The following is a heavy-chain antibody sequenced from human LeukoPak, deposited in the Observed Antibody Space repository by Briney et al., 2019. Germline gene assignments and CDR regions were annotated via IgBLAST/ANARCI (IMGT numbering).Heavy chain of an antibody. CDR1: GHTFTVYY. J-gene: IGHJ4*02. CDR3: ARSGYDFSRYDY. D-gene: IGHD5-12*01. CDR2: INPNSGGT. V-gene: IGHV1-2*02. Sequence: ASVTVSCKASGHTFTVYYMHWVRQAPGQGLEWMGWINPNSGGTNYAQKFQGRVTMTRDTSISTAYMELSRLRSDDTAVYYCARSGYDFSRYDYWGQGTLVTVSS.